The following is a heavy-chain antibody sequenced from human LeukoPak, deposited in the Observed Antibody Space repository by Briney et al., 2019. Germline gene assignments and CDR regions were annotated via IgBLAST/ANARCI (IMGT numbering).Heavy chain of an antibody. CDR1: GFTFSSYA. CDR2: ISVGRSVT. J-gene: IGHJ4*02. V-gene: IGHV3-23*01. Sequence: GSLILSCAASGFTFSSYAMSLVRQAPGKGLELVSGISVGRSVTDSVASLEACFTISSDNSKNTLTLQIESLRSDDTAVYYCAKKPAYYDSSDYSYFDSWGQGTLVTVSS. D-gene: IGHD3-22*01. CDR3: AKKPAYYDSSDYSYFDS.